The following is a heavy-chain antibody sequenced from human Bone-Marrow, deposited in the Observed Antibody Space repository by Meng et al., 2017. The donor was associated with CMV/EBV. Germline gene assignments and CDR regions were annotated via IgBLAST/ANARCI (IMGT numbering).Heavy chain of an antibody. CDR1: GFTFSSYG. D-gene: IGHD1-26*01. CDR3: AKAGGSLGEVDY. V-gene: IGHV3-30*02. Sequence: GESLKISCAASGFTFSSYGMHWVRQAPGKGLEWVAFIRYDGSNKYYADSVKGRFTISRDNSKNTLYLQMNSLRAEDTAVYYCAKAGGSLGEVDYWGQGTRVTFSS. J-gene: IGHJ4*02. CDR2: IRYDGSNK.